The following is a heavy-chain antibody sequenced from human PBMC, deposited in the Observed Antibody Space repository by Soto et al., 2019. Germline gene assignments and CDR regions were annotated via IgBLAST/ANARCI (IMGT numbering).Heavy chain of an antibody. Sequence: GASVKVSCKASGYIFTNYYIHWVRQAPGQGLEWMAIINPLPASGSTNYAQEFQGRVTVTRDTSTGTVYMELNSLRSEDTAVYYCATGPGGYPDYDFWTLPRRHYYYYMDVWGKGTTVTVSS. D-gene: IGHD3-3*01. V-gene: IGHV1-46*01. J-gene: IGHJ6*03. CDR1: GYIFTNYY. CDR3: ATGPGGYPDYDFWTLPRRHYYYYMDV. CDR2: INPLPASGST.